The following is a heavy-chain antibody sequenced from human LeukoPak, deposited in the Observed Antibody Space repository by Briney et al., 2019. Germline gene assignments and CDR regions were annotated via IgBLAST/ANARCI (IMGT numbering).Heavy chain of an antibody. CDR1: GYSFTSYW. Sequence: GESLKISCKGSGYSFTSYWISWVRQMPGEGLEWMGRIDPSDSYTNYSPSFQGHVTISADKSISTAYLQWGSLKASDTAMYYCARQGSSFDAFDIWGQGTMVTVSS. CDR3: ARQGSSFDAFDI. V-gene: IGHV5-10-1*01. D-gene: IGHD6-13*01. CDR2: IDPSDSYT. J-gene: IGHJ3*02.